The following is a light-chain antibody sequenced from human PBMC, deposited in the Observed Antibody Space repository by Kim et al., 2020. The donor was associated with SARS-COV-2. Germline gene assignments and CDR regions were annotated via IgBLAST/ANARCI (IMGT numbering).Light chain of an antibody. V-gene: IGKV3-20*01. J-gene: IGKJ4*01. CDR3: QQYGTSPRT. CDR2: GTS. CDR1: QSVSTTY. Sequence: LSPGEGATLSCRASQSVSTTYLAWYQQKSGQAPRLLIYGTSSRATGIPDRFSGSGSGTDFTLTISRVEPEDFAVYYCQQYGTSPRTFGGGTKLEIK.